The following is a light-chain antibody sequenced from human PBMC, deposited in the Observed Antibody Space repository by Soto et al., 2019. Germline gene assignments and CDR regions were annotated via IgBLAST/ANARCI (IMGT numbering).Light chain of an antibody. Sequence: QSVLGQPASVSGSPGQSITVSCTGTSSDGGGYNLVSWYQQHPGKAPKLMIYEGNKRPSGVSNRFSGSKSGNTASLTISGLQAEDEADYYCCSYVGSSTSVVFGGGTKVTVL. CDR2: EGN. J-gene: IGLJ3*02. V-gene: IGLV2-23*01. CDR3: CSYVGSSTSVV. CDR1: SSDGGGYNL.